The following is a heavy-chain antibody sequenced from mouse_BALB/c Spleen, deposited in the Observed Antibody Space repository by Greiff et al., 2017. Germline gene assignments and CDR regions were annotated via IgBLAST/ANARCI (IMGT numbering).Heavy chain of an antibody. CDR1: GYSFTDYI. CDR2: INPYYGST. CDR3: ASYDYEEFAY. Sequence: EVQLQQTGPELVKPGASVKISCKASGYSFTDYIMLWVKQSHGKSLEWIGNINPYYGSTSYNLKFKGKATLTVDKSSSTAYMQLNSLTSEDSAVYYCASYDYEEFAYWGQGTLVTVSA. D-gene: IGHD2-4*01. V-gene: IGHV1-39*01. J-gene: IGHJ3*01.